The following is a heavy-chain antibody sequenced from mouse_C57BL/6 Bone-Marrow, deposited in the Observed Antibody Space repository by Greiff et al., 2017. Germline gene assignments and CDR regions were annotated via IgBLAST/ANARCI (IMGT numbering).Heavy chain of an antibody. CDR3: ARSPTIVTTRYYAMDY. V-gene: IGHV1-64*01. CDR2: IHPNSGST. Sequence: QVQLQQPGAELVKPGASVKLSCKASGYTFTSYWMHWVKQRPGQGLEWIGMIHPNSGSTNYNEKFKSKATLTVDKSSSTAYMQLSSLTSEDSAVYYCARSPTIVTTRYYAMDYWGQGTSVAVSS. J-gene: IGHJ4*01. CDR1: GYTFTSYW. D-gene: IGHD2-5*01.